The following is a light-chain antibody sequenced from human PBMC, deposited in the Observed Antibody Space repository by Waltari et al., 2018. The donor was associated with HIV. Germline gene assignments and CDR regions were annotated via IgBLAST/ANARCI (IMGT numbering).Light chain of an antibody. CDR3: QQYGDWPPMYT. CDR1: QFVPSS. J-gene: IGKJ2*01. V-gene: IGKV3-15*01. CDR2: DAS. Sequence: EIVLTQSPATLSVSPGESGTLSSRSSQFVPSSLAWYQQKPRQAPRLLIYDASTRATGVPARFSGSGSGTEFTLTISSVQSEDSAVYHCQQYGDWPPMYTFGQGTKLEIK.